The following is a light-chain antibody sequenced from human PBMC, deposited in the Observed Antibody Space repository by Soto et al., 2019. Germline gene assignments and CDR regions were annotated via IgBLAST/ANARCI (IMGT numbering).Light chain of an antibody. CDR3: QQYASSPVYT. J-gene: IGKJ2*01. V-gene: IGKV3-20*01. Sequence: EIVLTQSPGTLSLSPGERATLSCRASQSVSSSYLAWYQRKPGQAPRLLIYGASSRATGIPDRFSGSGSGTDFTLTISRLEPEDFAVYYCQQYASSPVYTFGQGTKLEIK. CDR2: GAS. CDR1: QSVSSSY.